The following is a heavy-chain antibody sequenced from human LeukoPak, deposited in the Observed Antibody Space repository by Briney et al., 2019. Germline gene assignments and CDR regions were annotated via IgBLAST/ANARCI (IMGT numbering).Heavy chain of an antibody. CDR3: ARSRVGWKDDAFDI. CDR2: ISSGGGTT. CDR1: GFTFSSYS. Sequence: GGSLRLSCAASGFTFSSYSMTWVRQAPGKGLEWVSHISSGGGTTDYADSVKGRFTISRDNSKNTLYLQMNSLRAEDTAVYYCARSRVGWKDDAFDIWGQGTMVTVSS. J-gene: IGHJ3*02. V-gene: IGHV3-48*01. D-gene: IGHD1-1*01.